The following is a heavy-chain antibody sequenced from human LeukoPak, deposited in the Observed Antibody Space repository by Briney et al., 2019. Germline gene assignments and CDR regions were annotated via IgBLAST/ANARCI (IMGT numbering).Heavy chain of an antibody. CDR1: GFTVSSNY. CDR2: IYSGGST. V-gene: IGHV3-53*01. CDR3: ARISSGWYGSGYFDY. J-gene: IGHJ4*02. D-gene: IGHD6-19*01. Sequence: GGSLRLSCAASGFTVSSNYMSWVRQAPGKGLEWVSVIYSGGSTYYADSVKSRFTISRDNSKNTLYLQMNSLRAEDTAVYYCARISSGWYGSGYFDYWGQGTLVTVSS.